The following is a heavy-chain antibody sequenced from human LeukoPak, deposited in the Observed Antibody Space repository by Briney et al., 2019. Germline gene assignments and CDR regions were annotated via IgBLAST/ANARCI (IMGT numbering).Heavy chain of an antibody. Sequence: SVNVSCKDSGGTLSSYAISWVRQAPGQGLEWMGGIIPIFGTANYAQKFQGRVTITTDESTSTAYIELSRLRSDDTAVYYCARNAIPFDYWGQGTLVTVSS. CDR1: GGTLSSYA. CDR3: ARNAIPFDY. V-gene: IGHV1-69*05. J-gene: IGHJ4*02. CDR2: IIPIFGTA. D-gene: IGHD2-8*01.